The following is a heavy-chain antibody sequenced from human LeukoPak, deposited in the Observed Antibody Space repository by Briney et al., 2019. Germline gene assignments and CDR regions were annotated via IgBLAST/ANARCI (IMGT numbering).Heavy chain of an antibody. CDR3: ATWGSSAWFDY. D-gene: IGHD6-19*01. Sequence: GESLKISCKASGYSSSTYWIGWVRQMPGKGLEYMGIIYPGDSDTRYSTSFQGQVTISADKSISAAYLQWSSLKASDTAIYYCATWGSSAWFDYWGQGTLVTVSS. CDR1: GYSSSTYW. J-gene: IGHJ4*02. CDR2: IYPGDSDT. V-gene: IGHV5-51*01.